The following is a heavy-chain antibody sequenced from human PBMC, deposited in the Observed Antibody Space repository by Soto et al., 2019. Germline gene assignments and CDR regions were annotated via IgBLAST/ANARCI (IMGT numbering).Heavy chain of an antibody. CDR3: AGYYGSEYYYYYGMDV. V-gene: IGHV4-34*01. J-gene: IGHJ6*02. CDR2: INHSGST. D-gene: IGHD3-10*01. Sequence: PSETLSLTCAVYGGSFSGYYWSWIRQPPGKGLEWIGEINHSGSTNYNPSLKSRVTISVDTSKNQFSLKLSSVTAADTAVYYCAGYYGSEYYYYYGMDVWGQGSKVTV. CDR1: GGSFSGYY.